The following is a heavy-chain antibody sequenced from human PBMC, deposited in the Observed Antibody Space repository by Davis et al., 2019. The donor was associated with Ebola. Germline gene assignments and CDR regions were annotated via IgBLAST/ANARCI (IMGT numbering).Heavy chain of an antibody. Sequence: ASVKVSCKASGYTFIGNYIHWVRQAPGQGLEWMGFINPNNGRKEYAQGFQGRVTLTSDTSSTAYMELIRVRSDDTAFYYCARGVRGDFGGNWFDPWGQGTPVTVSS. J-gene: IGHJ5*02. CDR1: GYTFIGNY. CDR3: ARGVRGDFGGNWFDP. V-gene: IGHV1-2*02. CDR2: INPNNGRK. D-gene: IGHD4-17*01.